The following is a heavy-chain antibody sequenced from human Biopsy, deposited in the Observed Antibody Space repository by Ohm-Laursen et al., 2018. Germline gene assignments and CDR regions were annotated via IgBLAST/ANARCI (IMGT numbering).Heavy chain of an antibody. CDR1: SGSISSYY. D-gene: IGHD6-19*01. CDR2: IDYRGST. Sequence: SGTLSLTCTVSSGSISSYYWSWIRQPPGKGLEWIGYIDYRGSTKYNPSLRSRVTISIDTSRNQFSLKLSSVTAADTAVYYCATTTMDTSGWFGNYFDSWGQGTLVTVSA. V-gene: IGHV4-59*07. CDR3: ATTTMDTSGWFGNYFDS. J-gene: IGHJ4*02.